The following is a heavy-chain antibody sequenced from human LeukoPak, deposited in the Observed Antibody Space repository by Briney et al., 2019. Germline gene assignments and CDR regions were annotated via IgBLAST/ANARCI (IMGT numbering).Heavy chain of an antibody. Sequence: PGRSLRLPCAASGFTFSSYGMHWVRQAPGKGLEWVAVISYDGSNKYYADSVKGRFTISRDNSKNTLYLQMNSLRAEDTAVYYCAKEILRFYFDYWGQGTLVTVSS. J-gene: IGHJ4*02. D-gene: IGHD4-17*01. CDR3: AKEILRFYFDY. CDR2: ISYDGSNK. CDR1: GFTFSSYG. V-gene: IGHV3-30*18.